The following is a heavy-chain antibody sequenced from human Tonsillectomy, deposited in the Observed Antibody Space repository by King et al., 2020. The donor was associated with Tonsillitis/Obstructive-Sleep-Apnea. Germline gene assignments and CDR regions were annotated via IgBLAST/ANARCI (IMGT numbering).Heavy chain of an antibody. CDR1: GGTFSNYA. Sequence: VQLVQSGAEVKKPGSSVKVSCKASGGTFSNYAISWVRQAPGQGFEWMGGIIPIFGASDYAQKFQGRVTVTADESTSTAYMELSSLRSEDTAVYYCARSGYCSCGSCYSLYWYFDLWGRGTLVTVSS. CDR3: ARSGYCSCGSCYSLYWYFDL. J-gene: IGHJ2*01. D-gene: IGHD2-15*01. V-gene: IGHV1-69*01. CDR2: IIPIFGAS.